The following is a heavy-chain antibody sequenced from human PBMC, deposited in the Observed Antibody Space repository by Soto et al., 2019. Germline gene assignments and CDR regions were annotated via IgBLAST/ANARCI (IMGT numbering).Heavy chain of an antibody. CDR2: ISSKAYGGTT. J-gene: IGHJ4*02. CDR1: GFTFGDYA. CDR3: TRVMYYDFWSGKGPFDD. D-gene: IGHD3-3*01. V-gene: IGHV3-49*03. Sequence: PGGSLRLSCTASGFTFGDYAMSWFRQAPGKGLEWVGFISSKAYGGTTEYDASVKGRFTISRDDSKSIAYLQMNSLKTEDTDVYYCTRVMYYDFWSGKGPFDDWGQGTLFTVSS.